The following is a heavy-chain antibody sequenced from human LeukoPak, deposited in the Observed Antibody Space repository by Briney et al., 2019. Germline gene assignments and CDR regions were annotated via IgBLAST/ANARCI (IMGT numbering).Heavy chain of an antibody. CDR2: INTSIGGT. V-gene: IGHV1-2*02. CDR1: GYTFTGYY. D-gene: IGHD3-22*01. J-gene: IGHJ4*02. CDR3: ARDLGNYYDSSGYYYSRGYYFDY. Sequence: ASVKVSCKASGYTFTGYYMHWVRQAPGQGLEWMGWINTSIGGTQYAQKFQGRLSMNRDTSISKAYMELSRLRSDDTAMYYCARDLGNYYDSSGYYYSRGYYFDYWGQGTLVTVSS.